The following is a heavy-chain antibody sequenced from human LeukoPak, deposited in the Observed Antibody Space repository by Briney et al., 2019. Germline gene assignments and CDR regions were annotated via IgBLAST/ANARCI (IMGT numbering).Heavy chain of an antibody. V-gene: IGHV4-34*01. CDR1: GVSFSGYY. Sequence: SETLSLTCAVYGVSFSGYYWSWIRQPPGKGLEWIGEINHSGSTNYNPSLKSRVTISIDMSKNQFSLKMSSGTAADTAMYYCAGDRDGIFDYWGQGTLVTVSS. D-gene: IGHD3-10*01. CDR2: INHSGST. J-gene: IGHJ4*02. CDR3: AGDRDGIFDY.